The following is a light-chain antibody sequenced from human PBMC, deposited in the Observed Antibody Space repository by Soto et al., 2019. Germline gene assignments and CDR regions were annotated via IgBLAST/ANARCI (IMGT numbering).Light chain of an antibody. CDR1: QNINNY. V-gene: IGKV1-39*01. J-gene: IGKJ4*01. Sequence: DVQVTQSPSSLSASVGDRVTITCRASQNINNYLNWYQRKPGKAPKLLISVESNLQSGVPSRFSGRGSGTEFTLTISSLQPEDFATYYCQQSYTTPLTFGGGTKVDI. CDR2: VES. CDR3: QQSYTTPLT.